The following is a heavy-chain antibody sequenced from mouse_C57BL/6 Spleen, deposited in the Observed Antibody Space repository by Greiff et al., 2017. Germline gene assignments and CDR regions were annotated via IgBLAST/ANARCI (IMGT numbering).Heavy chain of an antibody. D-gene: IGHD4-1*01. Sequence: VQLQQSGAELVRPGASVTLSCKASGYTFTDYEMHWVKQTPVHGLEWIGAIDPETGGTAYNQKFKGKAILTADKSSSTAYMELRSLTSEDSAVYYCTRRGRLGNFDYGGQGTTLTVSS. J-gene: IGHJ2*01. CDR3: TRRGRLGNFDY. CDR1: GYTFTDYE. V-gene: IGHV1-15*01. CDR2: IDPETGGT.